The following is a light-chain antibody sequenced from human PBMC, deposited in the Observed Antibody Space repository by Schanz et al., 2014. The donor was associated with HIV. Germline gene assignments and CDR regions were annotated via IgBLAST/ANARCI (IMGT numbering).Light chain of an antibody. V-gene: IGLV1-44*01. CDR2: AGN. J-gene: IGLJ2*01. CDR3: QSYDSSLSVVV. Sequence: QSVLTQPPSASGTPGQRVTISCSGSSSNIGINTVNWYQHLPGTAPKLLIYAGNQRASGVPDRLSGSGSGTSASLVISGLQAEDEADYYCQSYDSSLSVVVFGGGAKLTVL. CDR1: SSNIGINT.